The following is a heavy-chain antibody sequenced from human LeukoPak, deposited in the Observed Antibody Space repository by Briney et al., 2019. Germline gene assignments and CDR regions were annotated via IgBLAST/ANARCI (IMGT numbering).Heavy chain of an antibody. D-gene: IGHD3-3*01. CDR1: GVSISSYY. Sequence: SETLSLTCTVSGVSISSYYWSWIRQPAGKGLEWIGRVYTDGTTSYNPSLKNRVTISVDTSKNQFSLKLSSVTAADTAVYYCASSLRGDFWSGYGYFDYWGQGTLVTVSS. CDR3: ASSLRGDFWSGYGYFDY. J-gene: IGHJ4*02. V-gene: IGHV4-4*07. CDR2: VYTDGTT.